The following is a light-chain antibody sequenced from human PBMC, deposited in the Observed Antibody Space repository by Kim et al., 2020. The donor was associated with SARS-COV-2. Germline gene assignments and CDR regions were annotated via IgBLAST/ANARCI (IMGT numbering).Light chain of an antibody. CDR1: DRFVGIYSG. J-gene: IGLJ1*01. CDR3: GSYTTSNTGV. V-gene: IGLV2-18*02. Sequence: VSCTGTDRFVGIYSGVSWYQQPPGTAPRLIIYEVSIRPSGVPDPFSGSESGNTASLTISGLQAEDEADYYCGSYTTSNTGVFGTGTKVTVL. CDR2: EVS.